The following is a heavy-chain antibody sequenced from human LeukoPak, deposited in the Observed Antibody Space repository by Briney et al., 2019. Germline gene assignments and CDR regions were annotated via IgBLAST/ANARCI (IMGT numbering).Heavy chain of an antibody. V-gene: IGHV3-49*04. CDR1: GFAFSDYT. D-gene: IGHD3-9*01. Sequence: GGSLRLSCAASGFAFSDYTMTWVRQAPGKGLEWVGFIRSKAYGGTTEYAASVKGRFTISRDDSKSIAYLQMNSLKTEDTAVYYCTRGGILTGYYMAGDWFDPWGQGTLVTVSS. J-gene: IGHJ5*02. CDR2: IRSKAYGGTT. CDR3: TRGGILTGYYMAGDWFDP.